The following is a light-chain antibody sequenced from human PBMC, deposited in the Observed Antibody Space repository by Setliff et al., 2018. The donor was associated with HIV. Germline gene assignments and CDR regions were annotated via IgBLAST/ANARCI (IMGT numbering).Light chain of an antibody. CDR3: SSYTSSSTYV. J-gene: IGLJ1*01. Sequence: QSALAQPPSASGSPGQSVTISCTGTSSDIGRYNYISWYQQHPGKAPKPMIYEVNKRPSGVPDRFSGSKSGNMASLTVSGLQAEDEADYYCSSYTSSSTYVFGTGTKVTVL. CDR1: SSDIGRYNY. V-gene: IGLV2-8*01. CDR2: EVN.